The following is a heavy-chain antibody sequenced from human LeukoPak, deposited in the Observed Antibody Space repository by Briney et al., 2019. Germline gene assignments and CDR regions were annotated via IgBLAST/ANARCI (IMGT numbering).Heavy chain of an antibody. D-gene: IGHD3-3*01. J-gene: IGHJ3*01. CDR3: ARRLSLRFDAFAV. Sequence: GGSLRLSCAASGFTFSSYAMSWVRQAPGKGLEWVSAISGSGGSTYYADSVKGRFTISRDTSKNTLFLQMNSLRAGDTALYYCARRLSLRFDAFAVWGPGTVVTVSS. V-gene: IGHV3-23*01. CDR1: GFTFSSYA. CDR2: ISGSGGST.